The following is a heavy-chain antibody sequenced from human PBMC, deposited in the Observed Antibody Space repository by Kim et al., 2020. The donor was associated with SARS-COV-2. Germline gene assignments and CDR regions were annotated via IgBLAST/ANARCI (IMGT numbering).Heavy chain of an antibody. J-gene: IGHJ4*02. CDR3: ARDLSGSRLTHPKFPLDY. V-gene: IGHV1-18*01. CDR2: INAYTGNT. Sequence: ASVKVSCKASGYTFTSYGLSWVRQAPGQGLEWMGWINAYTGNTNYAQKLQGRVTMTTDTSTSTAYMELRSLRSDDTAVYYCARDLSGSRLTHPKFPLDYWGQGTLVTVSS. D-gene: IGHD3-10*01. CDR1: GYTFTSYG.